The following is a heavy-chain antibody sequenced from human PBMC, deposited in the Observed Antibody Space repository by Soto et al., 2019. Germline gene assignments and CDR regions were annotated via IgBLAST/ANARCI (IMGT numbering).Heavy chain of an antibody. CDR1: VGSLSTYY. J-gene: IGHJ5*02. D-gene: IGHD6-13*01. CDR2: LYYGATT. CDR3: AGGSSSDWFDP. Sequence: NPXETLSLTCIFSVGSLSTYYWSCIRHSPGEGLEWMGYLYYGATTYYSPSLKSRLTISADSSKTQFSLKLTSVTTADTAVYYCAGGSSSDWFDPWGQGTLVTLSS. V-gene: IGHV4-59*01.